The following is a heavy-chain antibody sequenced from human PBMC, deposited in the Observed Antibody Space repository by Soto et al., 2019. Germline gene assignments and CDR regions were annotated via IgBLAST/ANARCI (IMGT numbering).Heavy chain of an antibody. CDR2: MCPSDGSI. V-gene: IGHV1-46*01. D-gene: IGHD6-13*01. J-gene: IGHJ5*02. CDR3: ARHPERIAESGWSDP. Sequence: QGLEWMGRMCPSDGSISYAEKFQGRVTMTRDTSSSTAYMELSSLRSEDTAVYYCARHPERIAESGWSDPRGQRTLVTVIS.